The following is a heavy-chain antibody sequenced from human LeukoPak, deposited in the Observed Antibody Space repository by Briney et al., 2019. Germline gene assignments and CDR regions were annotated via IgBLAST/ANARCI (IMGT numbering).Heavy chain of an antibody. Sequence: LETLSLTCTVSGDSLDSYYWSWIRQPSGEGLQWIGYVFYSGPTNYDAALKSRVAISVDRSKNQFSLKLTSVSAADTAVYYCAGRSARYFDSWGQGTPVTVSS. CDR3: AGRSARYFDS. CDR2: VFYSGPT. D-gene: IGHD1-26*01. V-gene: IGHV4-59*01. J-gene: IGHJ4*02. CDR1: GDSLDSYY.